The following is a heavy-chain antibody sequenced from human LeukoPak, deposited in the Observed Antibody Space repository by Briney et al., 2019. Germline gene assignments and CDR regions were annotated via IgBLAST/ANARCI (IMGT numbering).Heavy chain of an antibody. Sequence: SETLSLTCTVSGGSISSSSYYWGWIRQPPGKGLEWIGSIYYSGSTYYNPSLKSRVTISMDTSKEQFSLKVNSVTAADTAVYYCTRGAGWLIDYWGQGILVTVSS. D-gene: IGHD3-16*01. V-gene: IGHV4-39*07. J-gene: IGHJ4*02. CDR1: GGSISSSSYY. CDR2: IYYSGST. CDR3: TRGAGWLIDY.